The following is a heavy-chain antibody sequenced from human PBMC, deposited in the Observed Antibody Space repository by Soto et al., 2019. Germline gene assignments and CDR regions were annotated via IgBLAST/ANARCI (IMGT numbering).Heavy chain of an antibody. CDR1: GFTFRTYW. Sequence: EVPLVESGGDLVQPGGSLRLSCATSGFTFRTYWMSWVRQAPGKGLEWVACIKKDGSEEYYVDSVRGRFTISRDNAKNSLYLQMNSLRAEDTAVYYCAGLDTSMVKTPGYWGQGTLVTVSS. V-gene: IGHV3-7*01. CDR3: AGLDTSMVKTPGY. CDR2: IKKDGSEE. J-gene: IGHJ4*02. D-gene: IGHD5-18*01.